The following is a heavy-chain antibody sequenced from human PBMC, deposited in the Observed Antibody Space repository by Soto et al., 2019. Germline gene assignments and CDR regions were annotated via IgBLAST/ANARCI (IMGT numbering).Heavy chain of an antibody. Sequence: SQTLSLTCAISGDSVSSNSAAWNWIGQSPSRGLEWLGRTYYRSKWYNDYAVSVKSRLTINPDTSKNQFSLQLNSVTPEDTAVYYCARDPSYYDFWSGYMGLGYYYYGMDVWGQGTTVTVSS. CDR3: ARDPSYYDFWSGYMGLGYYYYGMDV. CDR2: TYYRSKWYN. V-gene: IGHV6-1*01. CDR1: GDSVSSNSAA. J-gene: IGHJ6*02. D-gene: IGHD3-3*01.